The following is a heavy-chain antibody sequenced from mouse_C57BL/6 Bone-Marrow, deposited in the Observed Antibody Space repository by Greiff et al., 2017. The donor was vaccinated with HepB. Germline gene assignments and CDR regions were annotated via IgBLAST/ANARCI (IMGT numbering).Heavy chain of an antibody. J-gene: IGHJ4*01. Sequence: VQLQQSGAELMKPGASVKLSCKATGYTFTGYWIEWVKQRPGHGLEWIGAILPGSGSTNYNEKFKGKATFTADTSSNTAYMQLSSLTTEDSAIYYCARRPITTVVATGAMDYWGQGTSVTVSS. CDR2: ILPGSGST. CDR1: GYTFTGYW. CDR3: ARRPITTVVATGAMDY. D-gene: IGHD1-1*01. V-gene: IGHV1-9*01.